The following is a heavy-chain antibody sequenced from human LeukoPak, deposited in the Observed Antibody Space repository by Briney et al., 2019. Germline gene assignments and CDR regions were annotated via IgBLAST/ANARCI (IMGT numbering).Heavy chain of an antibody. Sequence: SMKVSCKASGGTFSTYEINWVRQAPGQGLEWVGRIIPVLNIANYAQRFQGRVTITADKSTNTAYMELSSLRSEDTATYYCARRSDTGVVPHHSYYCFDVWGQGTAVTVSS. CDR1: GGTFSTYE. D-gene: IGHD5-18*01. V-gene: IGHV1-69*10. CDR3: ARRSDTGVVPHHSYYCFDV. CDR2: IIPVLNIA. J-gene: IGHJ6*02.